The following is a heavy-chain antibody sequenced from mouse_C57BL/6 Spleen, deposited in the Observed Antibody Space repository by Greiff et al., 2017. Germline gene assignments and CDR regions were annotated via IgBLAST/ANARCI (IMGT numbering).Heavy chain of an antibody. CDR1: GYTFTSYW. CDR2: IYPGSGST. Sequence: VQLQQPGAELVNPGASLKMSCKASGYTFTSYWITWVKQRPGQGLEWIGDIYPGSGSTNYNEKFKSKATLTVDTSSSTAYMQLSSLTSEDSAVYYCASDYYGSSYDYWGQGTTLTVSS. D-gene: IGHD1-1*01. CDR3: ASDYYGSSYDY. J-gene: IGHJ2*01. V-gene: IGHV1-55*01.